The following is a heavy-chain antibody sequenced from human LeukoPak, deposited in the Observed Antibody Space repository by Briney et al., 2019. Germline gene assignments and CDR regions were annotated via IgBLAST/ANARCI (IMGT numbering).Heavy chain of an antibody. CDR1: GFTFSSYW. V-gene: IGHV3-7*01. CDR3: ARDRRYSGSSTFDY. D-gene: IGHD1-26*01. J-gene: IGHJ4*02. Sequence: PGGSLRLSCAASGFTFSSYWMSWVRQAPGKGLEWVANIKQDGSEKNYVDSVKGRFTISRDNAKNSLYLQMNSLRAEDTAVYYCARDRRYSGSSTFDYWGQGTLVTVSS. CDR2: IKQDGSEK.